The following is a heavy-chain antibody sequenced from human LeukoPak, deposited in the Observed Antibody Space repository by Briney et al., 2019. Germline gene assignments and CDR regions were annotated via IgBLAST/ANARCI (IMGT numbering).Heavy chain of an antibody. V-gene: IGHV4-34*01. J-gene: IGHJ4*02. Sequence: SETLSLTCAVYGGSFSGYYWSWIRQPPGKGLEWIGEINHSGSTNYNPSLKSRVTVSVDTSKNQFSLKLSSVTAADTAVYYCARGWQWLAPNDYWGQGTLVTVSS. D-gene: IGHD6-19*01. CDR1: GGSFSGYY. CDR2: INHSGST. CDR3: ARGWQWLAPNDY.